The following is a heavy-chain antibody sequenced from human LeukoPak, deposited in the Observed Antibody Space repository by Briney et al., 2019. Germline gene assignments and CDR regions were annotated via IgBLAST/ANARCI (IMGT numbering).Heavy chain of an antibody. Sequence: SETLSLTCTVSGGSISSGGYYWSWIRQHPGKGLEWIGYIYYSGSTYYNPSLKSRVTISVDTSKNQFSLKLSSVTAADTAVYYCAGGKHCSGGSCYPTGWGQGTLVTVSS. D-gene: IGHD2-15*01. J-gene: IGHJ4*02. CDR1: GGSISSGGYY. CDR3: AGGKHCSGGSCYPTG. V-gene: IGHV4-31*03. CDR2: IYYSGST.